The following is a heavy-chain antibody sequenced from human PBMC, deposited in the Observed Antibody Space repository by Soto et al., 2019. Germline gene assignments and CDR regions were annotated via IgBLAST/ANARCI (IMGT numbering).Heavy chain of an antibody. D-gene: IGHD5-12*01. CDR1: GFAFSTYG. Sequence: QVQLVESGGGVVQPGRSLRLSCVASGFAFSTYGIHWVRQAPGTGLEWVAGIWYDGSIKYYADSVKGRFTISRDNSKNTLYLQMNSLRADDTAVYYCARASGPFDYWGQGTQVTVSS. CDR2: IWYDGSIK. V-gene: IGHV3-33*01. J-gene: IGHJ4*02. CDR3: ARASGPFDY.